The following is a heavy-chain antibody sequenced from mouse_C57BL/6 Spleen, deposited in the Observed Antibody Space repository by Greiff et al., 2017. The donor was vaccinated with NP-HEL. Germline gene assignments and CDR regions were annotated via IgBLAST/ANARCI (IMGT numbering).Heavy chain of an antibody. V-gene: IGHV1-15*01. CDR2: IDPETGGT. CDR3: TSVYFDY. CDR1: GYTFTDYE. J-gene: IGHJ2*01. Sequence: VQLQESGAELVRPGASVTLSCKASGYTFTDYEMHWVKQTPVHGLEWIGAIDPETGGTAYNQKFKGKAILTADKSSSTAYMELRSLTSEDSAVYYCTSVYFDYWGQGTTLPVSS.